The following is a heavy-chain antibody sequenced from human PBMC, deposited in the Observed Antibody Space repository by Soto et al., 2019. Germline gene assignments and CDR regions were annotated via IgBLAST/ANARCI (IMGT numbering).Heavy chain of an antibody. J-gene: IGHJ5*02. V-gene: IGHV1-69*06. CDR3: ASGEMRAAAGRLGWFDP. D-gene: IGHD6-13*01. CDR2: IIPIFGTA. Sequence: QVQLVQSGAEVKKPGSSVKVSCKASGGTFSSYAISWVRQAPGQGLEWMGGIIPIFGTANYAQKFQGRVTITADKSTSTAYMELSSLRSEDTAVYYCASGEMRAAAGRLGWFDPWGQGTLVTVSS. CDR1: GGTFSSYA.